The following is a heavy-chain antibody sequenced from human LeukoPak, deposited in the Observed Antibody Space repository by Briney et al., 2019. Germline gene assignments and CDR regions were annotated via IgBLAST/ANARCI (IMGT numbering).Heavy chain of an antibody. CDR3: VRDAQRGFDYSNSLRY. CDR2: IWSDGTNS. CDR1: GFIYSHYG. D-gene: IGHD4-11*01. J-gene: IGHJ4*01. Sequence: GRSLTLSCAASGFIYSHYGMHWVRQAPGKGLEWVAVIWSDGTNSFYGGSVKGRFTISRDNSHNTLFLQMDSLRVEDTAVYYCVRDAQRGFDYSNSLRYWGHGTLVTVSS. V-gene: IGHV3-33*08.